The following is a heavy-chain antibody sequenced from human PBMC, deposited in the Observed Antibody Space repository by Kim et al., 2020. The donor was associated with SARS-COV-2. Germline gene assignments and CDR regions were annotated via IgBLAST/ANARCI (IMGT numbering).Heavy chain of an antibody. J-gene: IGHJ6*02. D-gene: IGHD2-8*01. CDR1: GFTFSSYS. V-gene: IGHV3-21*01. Sequence: GGSLRLSCAASGFTFSSYSMHWVRQAPGKGLEWVSSISSSSSYIYYADSVKGRFTISRDNAKNSLYLQMNSLRAEDTAVYYCARDSTQDTVLMVYAIGGRDVCVRGTTVTVSS. CDR3: ARDSTQDTVLMVYAIGGRDV. CDR2: ISSSSSYI.